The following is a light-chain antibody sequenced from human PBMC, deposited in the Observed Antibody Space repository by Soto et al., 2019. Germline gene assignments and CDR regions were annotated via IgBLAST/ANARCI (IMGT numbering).Light chain of an antibody. CDR3: QQYNSYST. CDR1: QSISSW. V-gene: IGKV1-5*01. Sequence: DIQMTQSPSTLSGSVGDRVSITFRAGQSISSWLAWYQQKPGKAPKLLIYDASSLESGVPSRFSGSGSGTEFTLTISSLQPDDFATYYCQQYNSYSTFGQGTKVDIK. J-gene: IGKJ1*01. CDR2: DAS.